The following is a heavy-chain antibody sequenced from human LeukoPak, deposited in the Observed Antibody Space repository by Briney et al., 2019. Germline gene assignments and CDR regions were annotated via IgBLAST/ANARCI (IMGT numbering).Heavy chain of an antibody. D-gene: IGHD3-3*01. Sequence: GSLRLSCAXSGFTFXSYWMSWVRQAPGKGLEWVANIKQDGSEKYYVDSVKGRFTISRDNAKNSLYLQMNSLRAEDTAVYYCARGQVKCYYDFWSGYYCHLYYFDYWGQGTLVTVSS. CDR3: ARGQVKCYYDFWSGYYCHLYYFDY. J-gene: IGHJ4*02. CDR2: IKQDGSEK. V-gene: IGHV3-7*01. CDR1: GFTFXSYW.